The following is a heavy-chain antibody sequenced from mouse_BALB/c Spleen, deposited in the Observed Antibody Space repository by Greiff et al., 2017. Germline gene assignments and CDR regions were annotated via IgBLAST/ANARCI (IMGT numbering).Heavy chain of an antibody. CDR2: ISYSGST. V-gene: IGHV3-2*02. Sequence: EVQGVESGPGLVKPSQSLSLTCTVTGYSITSDYAWNWIRQFPGNKLEWMGYISYSGSTSYNPSLKSRISITRDTSKNQFFLQLNSVTTEDTATYYCAREDYAFAYWGQGTLVTVSA. CDR3: AREDYAFAY. D-gene: IGHD2-4*01. J-gene: IGHJ3*01. CDR1: GYSITSDYA.